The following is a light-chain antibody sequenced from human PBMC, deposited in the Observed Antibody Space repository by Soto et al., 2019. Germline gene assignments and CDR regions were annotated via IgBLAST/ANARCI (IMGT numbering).Light chain of an antibody. Sequence: EIVMTQSPATLSVSPGERATLSGRASQSVSSNLAWYQHKPGQATRLIIYDASNRANGIPARFSGSGSGTDFTLTISSLEPEDFAFYYCQQRSNWLALTFGGGTKVDIK. CDR1: QSVSSN. J-gene: IGKJ4*01. V-gene: IGKV3-11*01. CDR2: DAS. CDR3: QQRSNWLALT.